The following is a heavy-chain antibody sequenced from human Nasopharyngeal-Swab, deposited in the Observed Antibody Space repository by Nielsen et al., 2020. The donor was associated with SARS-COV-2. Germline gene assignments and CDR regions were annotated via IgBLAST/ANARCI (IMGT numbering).Heavy chain of an antibody. CDR1: GGKFNNFA. CDR3: AREAFGELDLRRLGLDY. CDR2: LIPVMRSA. D-gene: IGHD3-10*01. J-gene: IGHJ4*02. Sequence: SVKVSCKASGGKFNNFAITWVRQAPGQGLEWMGGLIPVMRSATYAQRFQGRVSITADQSTRTAYLELRGLRTEDTAVYYCAREAFGELDLRRLGLDYWSLGTLITVS. V-gene: IGHV1-69*13.